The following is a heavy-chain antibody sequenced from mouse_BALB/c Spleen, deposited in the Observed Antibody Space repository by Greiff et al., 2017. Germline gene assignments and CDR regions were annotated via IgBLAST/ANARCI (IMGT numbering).Heavy chain of an antibody. V-gene: IGHV5-9-4*01. D-gene: IGHD2-4*01. Sequence: EVKLVESGGGLVKPGGSLKLSCAASGFTFSSYAMSWVRQSPEKRLEWVAEISSGCSYTYYPDTVTGRFTISRDNAKNTLYLEMSSLRSEDTAMYYCRRGYDYDGGFAYWGQGTLVTVSA. J-gene: IGHJ3*01. CDR2: ISSGCSYT. CDR1: GFTFSSYA. CDR3: RRGYDYDGGFAY.